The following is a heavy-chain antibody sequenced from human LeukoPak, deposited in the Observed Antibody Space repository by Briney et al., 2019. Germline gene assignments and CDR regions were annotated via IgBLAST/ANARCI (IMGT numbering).Heavy chain of an antibody. J-gene: IGHJ6*02. CDR3: ARFGYDSSGYYDDYYYGMDV. CDR2: ISAYNGNT. CDR1: GYTLTELS. V-gene: IGHV1-18*01. Sequence: ASVKVSCKVSGYTLTELSMHWVRQAPGQGLEWMGWISAYNGNTNYAQKLQGRVTMTTDTSTSTAYMELRSLRSDDTAVYYCARFGYDSSGYYDDYYYGMDVWGQGTTVTVSS. D-gene: IGHD3-22*01.